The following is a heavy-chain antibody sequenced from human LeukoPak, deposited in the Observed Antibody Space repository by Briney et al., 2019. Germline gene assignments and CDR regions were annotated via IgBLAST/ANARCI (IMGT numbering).Heavy chain of an antibody. CDR2: INQDGSEK. V-gene: IGHV3-7*01. J-gene: IGHJ4*02. CDR3: SRDSFGGIDY. Sequence: GGSLRLSCAASGSTFSTYWMSWVRQAPGKGLEWVANINQDGSEKYYVDSVKGRFTISRDNVKNSLYLQMNSLRAEDTAVYYCSRDSFGGIDYWGQGTLVTVSS. CDR1: GSTFSTYW. D-gene: IGHD2-15*01.